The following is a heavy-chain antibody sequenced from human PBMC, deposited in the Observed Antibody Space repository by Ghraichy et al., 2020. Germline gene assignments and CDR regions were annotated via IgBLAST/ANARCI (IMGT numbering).Heavy chain of an antibody. CDR2: ISAYNGNT. J-gene: IGHJ4*02. CDR1: GYTFTSYG. V-gene: IGHV1-18*04. Sequence: ASVKVSCKASGYTFTSYGISWVRQAPGQGLEWMGWISAYNGNTNYAQKLQGRVTMTTDTSTSTAYMELRSLRSDDTAVYYCARDERLEKAHGDYLDQHFDYWGQGTLVTVSS. CDR3: ARDERLEKAHGDYLDQHFDY. D-gene: IGHD4-17*01.